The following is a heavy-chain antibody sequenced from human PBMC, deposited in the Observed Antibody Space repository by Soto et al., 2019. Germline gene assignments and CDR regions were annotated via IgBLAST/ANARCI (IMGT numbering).Heavy chain of an antibody. D-gene: IGHD6-13*01. J-gene: IGHJ6*02. Sequence: ASVKVSCKASGYTFTGYYMHWVRQAPGQGHEWMGWINPNSGGTNYAQKFQGWVTMTRDTSISTAYMELSRLRSDDTAVYYCARDRGSSWYRGADYYGMDVWGQGTTVTVSS. CDR3: ARDRGSSWYRGADYYGMDV. V-gene: IGHV1-2*04. CDR2: INPNSGGT. CDR1: GYTFTGYY.